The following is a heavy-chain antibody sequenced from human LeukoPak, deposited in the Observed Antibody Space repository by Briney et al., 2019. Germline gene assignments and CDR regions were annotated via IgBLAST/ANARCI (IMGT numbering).Heavy chain of an antibody. CDR1: GYTLTELS. CDR3: AKRGGKWELSWFDP. J-gene: IGHJ5*02. V-gene: IGHV1-24*01. CDR2: FDPEDGET. Sequence: ASVKVSCKVSGYTLTELSMHWVRQAPGEGLEWMGGFDPEDGETIYAQKFQGRVTMTEDTSTDTAYMELSSLRSEDTAVYYCAKRGGKWELSWFDPWGQGTLVTVSS. D-gene: IGHD1-26*01.